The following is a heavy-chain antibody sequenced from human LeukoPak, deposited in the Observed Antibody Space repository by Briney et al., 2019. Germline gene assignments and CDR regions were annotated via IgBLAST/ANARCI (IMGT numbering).Heavy chain of an antibody. J-gene: IGHJ4*02. D-gene: IGHD2-21*01. V-gene: IGHV3-30*14. CDR2: VSYDGSNK. Sequence: GGSLRLSCAAPGFTFSTHAMHWVRQAPGKGPEWVAVVSYDGSNKYYADSVKGRFTISRDNSKNTLYFQMNSLRAEDTAVYYCAKDRISDGVFDYWGQGTLVTVSS. CDR3: AKDRISDGVFDY. CDR1: GFTFSTHA.